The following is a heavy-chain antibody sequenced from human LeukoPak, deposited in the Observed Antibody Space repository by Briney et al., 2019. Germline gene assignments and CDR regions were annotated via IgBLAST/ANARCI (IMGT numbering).Heavy chain of an antibody. D-gene: IGHD3-16*02. CDR3: ARDIGLAH. CDR2: VHSNGDT. CDR1: GASIRTYF. J-gene: IGHJ4*02. Sequence: PSETLSLTCTVSGASIRTYFWSWFRQPAGKGLEWIGRVHSNGDTYYNPSLESRVTVSMDTPKNQFALNLTSLTAADTAVYYCARDIGLAHWGQGTLVTVSS. V-gene: IGHV4-4*07.